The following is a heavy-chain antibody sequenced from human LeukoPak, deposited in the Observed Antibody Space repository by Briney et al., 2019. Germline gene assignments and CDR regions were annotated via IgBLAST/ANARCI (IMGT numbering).Heavy chain of an antibody. D-gene: IGHD3-10*01. CDR1: GYTFTAYY. Sequence: GESLKVSCKASGYTFTAYYMHWVRQAPGQGLEWMGWINPNSGDTNSSQKLQDRVTLTRDTSISTAYMELSSLTSDDTAVYYCARAYGSGTSYHPDYWGQGTLVTVSS. CDR2: INPNSGDT. J-gene: IGHJ4*02. CDR3: ARAYGSGTSYHPDY. V-gene: IGHV1-2*02.